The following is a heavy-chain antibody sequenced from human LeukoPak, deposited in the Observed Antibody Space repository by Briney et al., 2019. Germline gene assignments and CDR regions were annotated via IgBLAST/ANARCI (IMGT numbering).Heavy chain of an antibody. J-gene: IGHJ4*02. Sequence: SETLSLTCTVAGGSISRYYWSWVRQPAGKGLEWIGRIYTSGSTNYNPSLKSRVTMSVDTSKNQFSLKLSSVTAADTAVYYCARVRDYYDSSGYYSYFDYWGQGTLVTVSS. CDR1: GGSISRYY. D-gene: IGHD3-22*01. V-gene: IGHV4-4*07. CDR3: ARVRDYYDSSGYYSYFDY. CDR2: IYTSGST.